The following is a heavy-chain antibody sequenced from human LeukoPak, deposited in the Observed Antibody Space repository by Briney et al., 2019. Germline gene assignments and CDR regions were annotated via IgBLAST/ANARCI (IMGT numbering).Heavy chain of an antibody. CDR2: IYYSGST. V-gene: IGHV4-59*01. Sequence: SETLSLTCTVSGGSISSYYWSWIRQPPGKGLEWIGYIYYSGSTNYNPSLKSRVTISADTSKNQFSLKLSSVTAADTAVYYCARGSAYCSGGSCYEFDYWGQGTLVTVSS. CDR3: ARGSAYCSGGSCYEFDY. D-gene: IGHD2-15*01. J-gene: IGHJ4*02. CDR1: GGSISSYY.